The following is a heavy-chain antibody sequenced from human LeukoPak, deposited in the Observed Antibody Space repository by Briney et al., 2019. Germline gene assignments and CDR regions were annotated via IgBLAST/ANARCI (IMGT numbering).Heavy chain of an antibody. V-gene: IGHV4-59*01. Sequence: SETLSLTCTVSGGSISFYYWSWIRQPPGKGLEWIGYIYYSGSTYYNPSLNSRVTISVDTSKNQFSLKLSSVTAADTAVYYCARVGATDGGGYYFDYWGQGTLVTVSS. CDR1: GGSISFYY. D-gene: IGHD1-26*01. CDR2: IYYSGST. J-gene: IGHJ4*02. CDR3: ARVGATDGGGYYFDY.